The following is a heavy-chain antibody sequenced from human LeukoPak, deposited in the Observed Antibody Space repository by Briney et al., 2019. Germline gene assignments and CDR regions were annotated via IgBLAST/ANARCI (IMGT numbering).Heavy chain of an antibody. Sequence: GGSLRLSCEASGFIFSNYDMHWVRQAPGKGLEWLAIVWYDGSDKYYADSVKGRFTVSRDNSKNTLYLQMNSLRADDTAVYYCARDLNREDFDYWGQGPWSPSPQ. CDR1: GFIFSNYD. D-gene: IGHD3-9*01. J-gene: IGHJ4*02. V-gene: IGHV3-33*01. CDR3: ARDLNREDFDY. CDR2: VWYDGSDK.